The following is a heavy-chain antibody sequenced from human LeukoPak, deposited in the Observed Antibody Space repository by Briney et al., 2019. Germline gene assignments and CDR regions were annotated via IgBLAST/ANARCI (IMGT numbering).Heavy chain of an antibody. CDR1: GGTFSSYA. V-gene: IGHV1-69*06. D-gene: IGHD2-2*01. CDR3: ARDGFQGYCSSTSCLRFDY. CDR2: IIPIFGTA. J-gene: IGHJ4*02. Sequence: SVKVSCKASGGTFSSYATSWVRQAPGQGLECMGGIIPIFGTANYAQKFQGRVTITADKSTSTAYMELSSLRSEDTAVYYCARDGFQGYCSSTSCLRFDYWGQGTLVTVSS.